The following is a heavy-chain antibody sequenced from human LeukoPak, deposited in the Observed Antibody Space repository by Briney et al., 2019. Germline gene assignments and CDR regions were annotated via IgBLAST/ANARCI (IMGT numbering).Heavy chain of an antibody. CDR1: GGSISSGHYY. Sequence: PSETLSLTCAVSGGSISSGHYYWSWIRQPAGKGLEWVGRIYTGGTTNYNPSLKSRVTISVDTSKNQFSLKLNSVTAADTAVYYCARPGYCSSTSCSDYWGQGTLVTVSS. V-gene: IGHV4-61*02. D-gene: IGHD2-2*03. CDR3: ARPGYCSSTSCSDY. CDR2: IYTGGTT. J-gene: IGHJ4*02.